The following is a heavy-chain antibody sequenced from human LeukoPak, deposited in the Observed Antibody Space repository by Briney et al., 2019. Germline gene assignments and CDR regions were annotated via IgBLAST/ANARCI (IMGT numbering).Heavy chain of an antibody. D-gene: IGHD2/OR15-2a*01. CDR3: ARVVYPRFDP. V-gene: IGHV4-59*01. CDR1: GGSISSYY. Sequence: SETLSLTCTVSGGSISSYYWSWIQQPPGKGLEWIGYIYYSGSTNYNPSLKSRVTISVGTSKNQFSLKLSSVTAADTAVYYCARVVYPRFDPWGQGTLVTVSS. CDR2: IYYSGST. J-gene: IGHJ5*02.